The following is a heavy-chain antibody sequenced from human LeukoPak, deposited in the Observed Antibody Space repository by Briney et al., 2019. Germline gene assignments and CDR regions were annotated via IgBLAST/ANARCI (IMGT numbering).Heavy chain of an antibody. CDR2: IYYSGST. D-gene: IGHD4-17*01. CDR3: ARGPVTRFDY. CDR1: GGSISSGGYY. J-gene: IGHJ4*02. Sequence: PSETLSLTCTVSGGSISSGGYYWSWIRQHPRTGLEWIGYIYYSGSTYYNPSLKSRVTISVDTSKDQFSLKLSSVTAADTAVYYCARGPVTRFDYWGQGTLVTVSS. V-gene: IGHV4-31*03.